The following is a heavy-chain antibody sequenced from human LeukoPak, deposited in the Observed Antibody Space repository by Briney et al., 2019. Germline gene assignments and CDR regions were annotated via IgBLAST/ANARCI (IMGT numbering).Heavy chain of an antibody. CDR1: GGSFSGYY. CDR3: ARRPHRGYYYGSGSYFGLFDY. V-gene: IGHV4-34*01. J-gene: IGHJ4*02. Sequence: KSSETLSLTCAVYGGSFSGYYWSWIRQPPGKGLEWIGEINHGGSTNYNPSLKSRVTISVDTSKNQFSLKLSSVTAADTAVYYCARRPHRGYYYGSGSYFGLFDYWGQGTLVTVSS. CDR2: INHGGST. D-gene: IGHD3-10*01.